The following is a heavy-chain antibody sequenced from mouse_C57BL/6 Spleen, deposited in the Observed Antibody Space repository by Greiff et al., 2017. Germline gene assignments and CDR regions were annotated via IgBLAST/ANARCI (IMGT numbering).Heavy chain of an antibody. Sequence: EVQLQQSVAELVRPGASVKLSCTASGFNIKNTYMHWVKQRPEQGLEWIGRIDPANGNTKYAPKFQGKATITADTSSNTAYLQLSSLTSEDTAIYYCAKAYDYDEGDGLAWFAYWGQGTLVTVSA. V-gene: IGHV14-3*01. CDR2: IDPANGNT. CDR3: AKAYDYDEGDGLAWFAY. J-gene: IGHJ3*01. D-gene: IGHD2-4*01. CDR1: GFNIKNTY.